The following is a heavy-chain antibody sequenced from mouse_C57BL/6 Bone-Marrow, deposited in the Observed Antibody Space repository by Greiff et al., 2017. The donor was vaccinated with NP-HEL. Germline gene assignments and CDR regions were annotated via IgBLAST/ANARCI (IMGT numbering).Heavy chain of an antibody. CDR3: AREGLRRRFWYFDV. V-gene: IGHV2-2*01. CDR2: LLSGGRT. J-gene: IGHJ1*03. CDR1: GFSLTSYC. Sequence: QVQLQQSGPGLVQPSQSLSITCTVSGFSLTSYCVHWVRQSPGKGLEWLGVLLSGGRTDYNAAFISRLIISKDNSKSQVFFKMNGLQVDDTAIYYCAREGLRRRFWYFDVWGTGTTVTVSS. D-gene: IGHD2-4*01.